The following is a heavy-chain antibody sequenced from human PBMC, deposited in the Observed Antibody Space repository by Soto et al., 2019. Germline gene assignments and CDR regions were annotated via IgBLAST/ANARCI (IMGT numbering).Heavy chain of an antibody. CDR2: IYYSGST. Sequence: PSETLSLTCTVSGGSISSYYWSWIRQPPGKGLEWIGYIYYSGSTNYNPSLKSRVTISVDTSKNQFSLKLSSVTAADTAVYYCARHETTAFYYRGQGTLVTVSS. V-gene: IGHV4-59*08. CDR3: ARHETTAFYY. D-gene: IGHD4-4*01. CDR1: GGSISSYY. J-gene: IGHJ4*02.